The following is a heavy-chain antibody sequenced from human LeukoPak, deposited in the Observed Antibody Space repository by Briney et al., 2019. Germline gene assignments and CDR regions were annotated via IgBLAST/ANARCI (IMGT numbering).Heavy chain of an antibody. J-gene: IGHJ3*02. D-gene: IGHD3-22*01. Sequence: GGSLRLSCAASGFTFSSSSMNWVRQAPGKGLEWVSYISSSSSTIYYADSVKGRFTISRDNAKNSLYLQMNSLRDEDTAVYYCAREGGLVVIIPTVDAFDIWGQGTMVTVSS. CDR1: GFTFSSSS. CDR3: AREGGLVVIIPTVDAFDI. V-gene: IGHV3-48*02. CDR2: ISSSSSTI.